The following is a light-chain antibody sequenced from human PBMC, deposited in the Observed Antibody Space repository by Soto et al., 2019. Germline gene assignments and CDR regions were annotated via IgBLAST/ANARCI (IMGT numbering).Light chain of an antibody. CDR2: GNR. V-gene: IGLV1-40*01. CDR1: SSNLGAGYD. CDR3: QAYDYSVTASV. J-gene: IGLJ3*02. Sequence: QSVLTQPPSVSGAPGQRGTSSCTGNSSNLGAGYDVHWYQQLPGPAPKLVIFGNRNRPSGIPERFSGSKSGTSASLAITGLQAEDEADYYCQAYDYSVTASVFGGGTKLTVL.